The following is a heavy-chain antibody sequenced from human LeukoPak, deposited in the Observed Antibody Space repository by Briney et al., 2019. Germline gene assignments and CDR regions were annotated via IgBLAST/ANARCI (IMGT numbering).Heavy chain of an antibody. CDR1: GFTISSFW. V-gene: IGHV3-7*01. J-gene: IGHJ3*02. CDR2: IKQDGSEE. Sequence: HLGGSLRLSCAASGFTISSFWMSWVRQAPGRGLEWVANIKQDGSEEHYVDSVKGRFTISRDNAKNSLYLQMISLRAEDTAVYYCTSLWAGTIWGQGTMVTVSS. D-gene: IGHD3-10*01. CDR3: TSLWAGTI.